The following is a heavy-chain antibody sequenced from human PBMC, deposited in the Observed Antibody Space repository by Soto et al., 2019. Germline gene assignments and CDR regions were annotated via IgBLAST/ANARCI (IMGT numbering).Heavy chain of an antibody. J-gene: IGHJ4*02. Sequence: QVQVEEFGGGVVRPGRSLRLSCEGPGFTFSDYGFHWVRQAPGKGLEWVAMISYDGSDRNYRDSVQGRFTISRDDSKNTVYLQMNSLRAEDTATYYCARSTYCNGGSCFPQYWGPGTLVTVSS. CDR2: ISYDGSDR. D-gene: IGHD2-15*01. CDR3: ARSTYCNGGSCFPQY. V-gene: IGHV3-30*03. CDR1: GFTFSDYG.